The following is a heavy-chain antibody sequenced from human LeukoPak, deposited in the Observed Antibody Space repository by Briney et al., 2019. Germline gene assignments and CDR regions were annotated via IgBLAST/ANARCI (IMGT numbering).Heavy chain of an antibody. CDR2: IYYSGST. CDR3: ARAVGYGSGRYYFDY. Sequence: PSETLSLTCTVSGGSISSSSYYWGWIRQPPGKGLEWIGSIYYSGSTYYNPSLKSRVTISVDTSKNQFSLKLSSVTAADTAVYYCARAVGYGSGRYYFDYWGQGTLVTVSS. J-gene: IGHJ4*02. CDR1: GGSISSSSYY. V-gene: IGHV4-39*07. D-gene: IGHD3-10*01.